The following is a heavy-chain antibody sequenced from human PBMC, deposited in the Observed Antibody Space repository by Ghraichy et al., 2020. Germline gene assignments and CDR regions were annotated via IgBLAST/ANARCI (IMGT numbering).Heavy chain of an antibody. Sequence: SQTLSLTCTVSGASIMTYDWSWLRQAPGKGLEWMGHIYNSGSSDYSPSLKRRVSLSTDMSKNQLSLKLGSVTAADTAVYYCARHEGRNGYQDGCFDLGGRGTPVIVS. D-gene: IGHD3-16*02. CDR1: GASIMTYD. CDR2: IYNSGSS. V-gene: IGHV4-59*08. J-gene: IGHJ2*01. CDR3: ARHEGRNGYQDGCFDL.